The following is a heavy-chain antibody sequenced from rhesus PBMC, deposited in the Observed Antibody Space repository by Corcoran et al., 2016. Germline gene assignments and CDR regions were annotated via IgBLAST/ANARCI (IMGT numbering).Heavy chain of an antibody. V-gene: IGHV4-80*01. Sequence: QVQLQESGPGLVKPSETLSLTCAVSGGSFSSYWWSWIRQPPGKGLEWNGEINGNSGSTNYNPSLNSRDTISIDTSKNQFSLKLSSVTAADTAVYYCANTYGQHYFDYWGQGVLVTVSS. CDR3: ANTYGQHYFDY. CDR1: GGSFSSYW. D-gene: IGHD5-36*01. CDR2: INGNSGST. J-gene: IGHJ4*01.